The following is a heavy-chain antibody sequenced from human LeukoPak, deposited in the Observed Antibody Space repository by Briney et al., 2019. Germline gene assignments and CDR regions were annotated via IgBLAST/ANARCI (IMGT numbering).Heavy chain of an antibody. V-gene: IGHV3-23*01. J-gene: IGHJ4*02. CDR3: TPIGDYGDYFASI. D-gene: IGHD4-17*01. Sequence: GGSLRLSCAASGFTFSSYAMTWVRQAPGKGLEWVSAITGSGDSAYYSDSVKGRFTISRDQSKSTVYLQMNSLKTEDTAVYYCTPIGDYGDYFASIWGQGTLVTVSS. CDR1: GFTFSSYA. CDR2: ITGSGDSA.